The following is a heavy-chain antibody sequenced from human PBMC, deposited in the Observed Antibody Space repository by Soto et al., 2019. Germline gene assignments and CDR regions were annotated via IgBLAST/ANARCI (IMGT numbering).Heavy chain of an antibody. CDR2: VYHTGHT. Sequence: QVQLQESGPGLVKPSETLSLTCTVSGVSITPYYWTWIRHPPGKGLEWIGYVYHTGHTYYNPSLKSRITISLDTSQNQVSLRLKSVTAADTAVYYCAREQYNWKLWGQGTLVTVSS. J-gene: IGHJ4*02. CDR1: GVSITPYY. CDR3: AREQYNWKL. D-gene: IGHD1-20*01. V-gene: IGHV4-59*01.